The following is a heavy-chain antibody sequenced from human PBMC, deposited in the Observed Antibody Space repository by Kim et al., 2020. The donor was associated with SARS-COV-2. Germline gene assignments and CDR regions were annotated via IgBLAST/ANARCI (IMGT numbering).Heavy chain of an antibody. J-gene: IGHJ6*02. CDR3: ATSHAYPQYFYFGMDV. Sequence: ASVKVSCKASGYTLTNYYMHWVRQAPGEGLEWVGVINPSGGSINPSSGSGSTSYAQKFQGRVTMTRDTSTSTVFMELSSLRPDDTAIYYCATSHAYPQYFYFGMDVWGHGTTVTVSS. CDR1: GYTLTNYY. V-gene: IGHV1-46*01. CDR2: INPSGGSINPSSGSGST. D-gene: IGHD2-2*01.